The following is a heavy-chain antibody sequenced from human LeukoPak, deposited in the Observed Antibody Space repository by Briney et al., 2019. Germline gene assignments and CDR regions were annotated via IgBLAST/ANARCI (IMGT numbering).Heavy chain of an antibody. J-gene: IGHJ4*02. V-gene: IGHV4-4*07. CDR1: GGSISSYY. CDR2: IYTSGST. Sequence: PSETLSLTCTVSGGSISSYYWSWIRQPAGKGLEWIGRIYTSGSTNYNPSLKSRVTMSVDMSKNQFSLKLSSVTAADTAVYYCARSIFYSNYGRFDYWGQGTPVTVSS. CDR3: ARSIFYSNYGRFDY. D-gene: IGHD4-11*01.